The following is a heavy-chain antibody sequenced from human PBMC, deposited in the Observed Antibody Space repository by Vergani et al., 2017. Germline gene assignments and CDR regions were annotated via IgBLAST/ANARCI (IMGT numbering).Heavy chain of an antibody. CDR2: IRYDGSNK. D-gene: IGHD6-19*01. Sequence: QVQLVESGGGVVQPGGSLRLSCAASGFTFSSYSMHWVRQAPGKGLEWVAFIRYDGSNKYYADSVKGRFTISRDNSKNTLYLQMNSLRAEDTAVYYCAKDLGGSGWYFSVHYYYGMDVWGQGTTVTVSS. CDR3: AKDLGGSGWYFSVHYYYGMDV. V-gene: IGHV3-30*02. CDR1: GFTFSSYS. J-gene: IGHJ6*02.